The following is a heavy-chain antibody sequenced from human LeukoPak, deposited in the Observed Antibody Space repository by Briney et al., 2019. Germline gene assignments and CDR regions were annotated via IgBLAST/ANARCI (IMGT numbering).Heavy chain of an antibody. J-gene: IGHJ4*02. V-gene: IGHV3-23*01. D-gene: IGHD2-15*01. Sequence: PGGSLRLSCAASGFTFSSYAMSWVRQAPGKGLEWVSAISGSGGSTYYADSVKGRFTISRDNAKNSLYLQMNSLRDEDTAVYYCARDRCSGGSCYFDYWGQGTLVTVSS. CDR1: GFTFSSYA. CDR3: ARDRCSGGSCYFDY. CDR2: ISGSGGST.